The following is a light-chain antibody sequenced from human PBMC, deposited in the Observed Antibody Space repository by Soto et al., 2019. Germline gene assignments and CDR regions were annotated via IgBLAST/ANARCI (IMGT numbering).Light chain of an antibody. V-gene: IGKV1-39*01. CDR3: QQSYITPYT. J-gene: IGKJ2*01. CDR2: AAS. Sequence: DIQMTQSPSSLSASVRDTVTITCRASQSISVHLNWYQQKPGEVPKLLIYAASNLHSGVPSRFSGSGSETDFALTISSLQPEYFATYYRQQSYITPYTFGQGTRLDIK. CDR1: QSISVH.